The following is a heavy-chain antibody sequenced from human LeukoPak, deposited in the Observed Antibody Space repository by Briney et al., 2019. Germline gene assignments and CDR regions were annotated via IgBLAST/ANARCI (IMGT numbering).Heavy chain of an antibody. D-gene: IGHD6-6*01. CDR1: GFTFDDYG. Sequence: RPGGSLRLSCAASGFTFDDYGMSWVRQAPGKGLEWVSGINWNGGSTGYADSVKGRFTISRDNAKNSLYLQMNSLRAEDTALYYCAREGSSSSGYYYYMDVWGKGTTVTVSS. CDR3: AREGSSSSGYYYYMDV. J-gene: IGHJ6*03. CDR2: INWNGGST. V-gene: IGHV3-20*04.